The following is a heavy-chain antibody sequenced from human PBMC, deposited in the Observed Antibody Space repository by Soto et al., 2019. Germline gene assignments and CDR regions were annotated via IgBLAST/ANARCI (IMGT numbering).Heavy chain of an antibody. Sequence: GASVKVSCKASGYTFTGYYMHWVRQAPGQGLEWMGWINPNSGGTNYAQKFQGRVTMTRDTSISTAYMELSRLRSDDTAVYYCAIDLVRYAVSPRGTFGYYCCMHVWGQGPTVTVSS. CDR1: GYTFTGYY. D-gene: IGHD1-26*01. CDR2: INPNSGGT. CDR3: AIDLVRYAVSPRGTFGYYCCMHV. J-gene: IGHJ6*02. V-gene: IGHV1-2*02.